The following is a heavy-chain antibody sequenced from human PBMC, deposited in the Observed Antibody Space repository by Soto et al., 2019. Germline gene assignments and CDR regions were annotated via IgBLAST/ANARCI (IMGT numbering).Heavy chain of an antibody. Sequence: PSETLSLTCTFSGVSISSYYWSWIRHPPGKGLEWIGYIYYSGSTNYNPSLKSRVTISVDTSKNQFSLKLSSVTAADTAVYYCARAPRVGLQMNWLDPGGQGNRVTSPQ. CDR1: GVSISSYY. V-gene: IGHV4-59*01. J-gene: IGHJ5*02. CDR2: IYYSGST. D-gene: IGHD1-26*01. CDR3: ARAPRVGLQMNWLDP.